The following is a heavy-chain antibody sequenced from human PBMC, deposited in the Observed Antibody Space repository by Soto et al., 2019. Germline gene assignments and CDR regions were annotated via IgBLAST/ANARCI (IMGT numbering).Heavy chain of an antibody. J-gene: IGHJ4*02. Sequence: PGGSLRLSCAASGFTFSSYCMHWVRQAPGKGLEWVAVIWYDGSNKYYADSVKGRFTISRDNSKNTLYLQMNSLRAEDTAVYYCARDVGNYYDSSGPNPLDYWGQGTLVTVSS. D-gene: IGHD3-22*01. CDR2: IWYDGSNK. CDR1: GFTFSSYC. CDR3: ARDVGNYYDSSGPNPLDY. V-gene: IGHV3-33*01.